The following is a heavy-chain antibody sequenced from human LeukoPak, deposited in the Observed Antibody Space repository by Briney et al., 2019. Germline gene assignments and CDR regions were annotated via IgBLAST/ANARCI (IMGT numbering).Heavy chain of an antibody. Sequence: GASVKVSCKASGYTFTNYDINWVRQAPGQGLEWMGWMNPNSGNTGYAQKFQGRVTITRDTAINTAYMELSSLTSDDTAVYYCAREPFPLTSGYNYWGQGTLVAVSS. V-gene: IGHV1-8*01. CDR1: GYTFTNYD. CDR3: AREPFPLTSGYNY. J-gene: IGHJ4*02. D-gene: IGHD1-1*01. CDR2: MNPNSGNT.